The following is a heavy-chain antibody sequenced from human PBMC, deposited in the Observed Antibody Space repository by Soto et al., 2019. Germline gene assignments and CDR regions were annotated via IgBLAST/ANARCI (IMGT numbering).Heavy chain of an antibody. D-gene: IGHD3-10*01. J-gene: IGHJ4*02. V-gene: IGHV2-5*01. CDR1: GFSLSTSGVG. CDR2: IYWNDDK. Sequence: QITLKESGPTLVKPTQTLTLTCTFSGFSLSTSGVGVGWIRQPPGKALEWLALIYWNDDKRYSPSLKSRLTITKDTSKSQVVLTMTNMDPVDTATYCCAHRFYCSASRYWCQRTLVTVSS. CDR3: AHRFYCSASRY.